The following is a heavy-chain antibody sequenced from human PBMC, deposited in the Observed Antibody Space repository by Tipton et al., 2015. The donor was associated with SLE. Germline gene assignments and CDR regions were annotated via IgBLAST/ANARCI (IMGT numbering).Heavy chain of an antibody. CDR3: ARWQWLAYFDF. V-gene: IGHV4-61*09. CDR1: GGSITSGSYY. D-gene: IGHD6-19*01. Sequence: TLSLTCTVSGGSITSGSYYWTWIRQPAGKGLEWIGHIYTSGTTYYTPSLKSRVTISVDTSKNQFSLPLSSVTAADTAVYYCARWQWLAYFDFWGQGTLVTVSS. J-gene: IGHJ4*02. CDR2: IYTSGTT.